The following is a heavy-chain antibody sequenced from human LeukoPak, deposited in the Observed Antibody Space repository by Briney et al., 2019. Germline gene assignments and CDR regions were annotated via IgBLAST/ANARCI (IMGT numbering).Heavy chain of an antibody. Sequence: GGSLRLSCAASGFTFSSYTMNWVRQAPGKGLEWVSSISSSSTNIDYPDSVKGRFTISRDNAKNSLYLQMNSLRAEDTAVYYCARVDRNPGYSSGWVAWGQGTLVTVSS. CDR2: ISSSSTNI. V-gene: IGHV3-21*01. CDR3: ARVDRNPGYSSGWVA. D-gene: IGHD6-19*01. CDR1: GFTFSSYT. J-gene: IGHJ5*02.